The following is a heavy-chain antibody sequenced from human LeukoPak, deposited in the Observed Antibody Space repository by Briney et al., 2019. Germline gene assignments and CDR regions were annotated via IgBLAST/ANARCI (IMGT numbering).Heavy chain of an antibody. D-gene: IGHD3-22*01. V-gene: IGHV4-61*02. J-gene: IGHJ3*02. CDR2: ISSSGST. CDR3: ARGPYSYDSSGAFDI. Sequence: PSQTLSLTCTVSGDSISSGDYCWNWVRQPAGKGLEWIGRISSSGSTNYNPSLKSRVTISVDTSKNQFSLKLSSVTAADTAVYFCARGPYSYDSSGAFDIWGQGTMVTVSS. CDR1: GDSISSGDYC.